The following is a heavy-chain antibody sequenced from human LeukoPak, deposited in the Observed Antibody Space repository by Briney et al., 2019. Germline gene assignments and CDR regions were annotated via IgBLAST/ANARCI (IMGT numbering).Heavy chain of an antibody. CDR1: GGTFSSYA. J-gene: IGHJ4*02. CDR2: INPILGIA. D-gene: IGHD4/OR15-4a*01. Sequence: ASVKVSCKASGGTFSSYAISWVRQAPGQGLEWMGRINPILGIANYAQKFQGRVTITADKSTSTAYMELSSLRSEDTAVYYCARESPAMVASPDYWGQGTLVTVSS. CDR3: ARESPAMVASPDY. V-gene: IGHV1-69*04.